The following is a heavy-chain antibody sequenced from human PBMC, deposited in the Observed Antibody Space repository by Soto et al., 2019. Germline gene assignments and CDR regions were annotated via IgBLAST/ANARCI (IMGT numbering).Heavy chain of an antibody. Sequence: GASVKVSCKASGGTFSSYAISWVRQAPGQGLEWMGGIIPIFGTANYAQKFQGRVTITADESTSTAYMELSSLRSEDTAVYYCARETSVVVTAIRANWFDPWGQGTLVTVSS. CDR1: GGTFSSYA. V-gene: IGHV1-69*13. CDR3: ARETSVVVTAIRANWFDP. D-gene: IGHD2-21*02. CDR2: IIPIFGTA. J-gene: IGHJ5*02.